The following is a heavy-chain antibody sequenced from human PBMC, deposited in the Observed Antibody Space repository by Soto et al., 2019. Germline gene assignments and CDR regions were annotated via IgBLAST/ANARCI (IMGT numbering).Heavy chain of an antibody. J-gene: IGHJ4*02. V-gene: IGHV1-8*01. CDR2: INGYTGNT. CDR3: ARNIVVVNALDY. CDR1: GYTFTSYD. Sequence: ASVKVSCKAAGYTFTSYDINWVRQATGQDFEWMGWINGYTGNTKYAQRFQGRVTMTRDTSTSTAYMELSSPRSEDTAVYYCARNIVVVNALDYWAQGTLVPVSS. D-gene: IGHD2-21*01.